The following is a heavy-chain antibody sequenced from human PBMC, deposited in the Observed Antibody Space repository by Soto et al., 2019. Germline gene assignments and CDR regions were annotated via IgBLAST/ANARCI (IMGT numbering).Heavy chain of an antibody. V-gene: IGHV1-46*01. CDR1: RDTFTSYY. CDR2: INPHGGST. D-gene: IGHD1-26*01. CDR3: ARSSGGNFGIIIEGTNWFAP. J-gene: IGHJ5*02. Sequence: SVKGSCKAPRDTFTSYYINWVRQAPGQGLEWMGVINPHGGSTAYAQKFKGRVTLTRDTSASTVYMEVSSLTSEDTAMYYCARSSGGNFGIIIEGTNWFAPWGQGTLVIVSS.